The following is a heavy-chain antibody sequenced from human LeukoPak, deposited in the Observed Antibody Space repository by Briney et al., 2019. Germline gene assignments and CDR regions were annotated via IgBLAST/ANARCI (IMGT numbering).Heavy chain of an antibody. CDR1: GFTFSSCA. Sequence: GGSLRLSCAASGFTFSSCAMNWVRQAPGKGLEWVSVIYSGGSTYYADSVKGRFTISRDNSKNTLYLQMNSLRAEDTAVYYCARDHTGGYYYDSAYGMDVWGQGTTVTVSS. D-gene: IGHD3-22*01. CDR2: IYSGGST. J-gene: IGHJ6*02. CDR3: ARDHTGGYYYDSAYGMDV. V-gene: IGHV3-53*01.